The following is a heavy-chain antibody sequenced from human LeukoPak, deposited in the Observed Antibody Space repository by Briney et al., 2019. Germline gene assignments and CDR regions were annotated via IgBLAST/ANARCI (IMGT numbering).Heavy chain of an antibody. CDR3: ARGRSGTVPETTKLFDQ. D-gene: IGHD1-14*01. Sequence: GASVKVSCKASGDTVTGYYLHWARQAPGQGLEWMAWINPNSGGTSYAQKFRGRVTMARDTSISTAYMELRQLRSDDTAVYYCARGRSGTVPETTKLFDQWGQGTLVTVSS. CDR2: INPNSGGT. J-gene: IGHJ4*02. V-gene: IGHV1-2*02. CDR1: GDTVTGYY.